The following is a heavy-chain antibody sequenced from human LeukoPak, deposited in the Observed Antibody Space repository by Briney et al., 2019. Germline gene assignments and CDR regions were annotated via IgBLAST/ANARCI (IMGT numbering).Heavy chain of an antibody. D-gene: IGHD6-19*01. V-gene: IGHV4-59*08. J-gene: IGHJ4*02. CDR2: ISYSGST. Sequence: SETLSLTCTVSGGSISSYYWSWIRQPPGKGLEWIGYISYSGSTNYNPSLKSRVTISVDTSKNQFSLKLSSVTAADTAVYYCARGGLGAVAGLDYWGQGTLVTVSS. CDR1: GGSISSYY. CDR3: ARGGLGAVAGLDY.